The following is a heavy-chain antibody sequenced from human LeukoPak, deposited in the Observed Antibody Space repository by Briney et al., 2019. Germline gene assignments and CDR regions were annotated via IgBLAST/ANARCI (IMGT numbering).Heavy chain of an antibody. Sequence: SETLSLTCAVYGGSFSGYYWSWIRQPPGKGLEWIGEINHSGSTNYNPSLKSQVTISVDTSKNQFSLKLSSVTAADTAVYYCARGRGIVVLWGQGTLVTVSS. V-gene: IGHV4-34*01. CDR2: INHSGST. J-gene: IGHJ4*02. CDR3: ARGRGIVVL. D-gene: IGHD3-22*01. CDR1: GGSFSGYY.